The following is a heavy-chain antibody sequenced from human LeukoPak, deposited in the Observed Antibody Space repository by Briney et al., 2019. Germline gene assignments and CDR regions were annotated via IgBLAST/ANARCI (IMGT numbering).Heavy chain of an antibody. CDR1: GGSLSTSTYH. CDR2: IYYSGST. CDR3: ARDYYDSSGYYYAPAFDI. D-gene: IGHD3-22*01. Sequence: SETLSLTCTVSGGSLSTSTYHWGWIRQPPGKGLEWIGSIYYSGSTYYNPSLKSRVTISVDTSKNQFSLKLSSVTAADTAVYYCARDYYDSSGYYYAPAFDIWGQGTMVTVSS. V-gene: IGHV4-39*07. J-gene: IGHJ3*02.